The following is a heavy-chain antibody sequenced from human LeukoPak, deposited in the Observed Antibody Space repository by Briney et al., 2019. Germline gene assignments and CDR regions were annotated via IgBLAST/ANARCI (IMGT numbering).Heavy chain of an antibody. Sequence: GGSLRLSCAASGFTFSDQYMSWIRQAPGKGLEWVSYISSSGSTIDYADSVKGRFTISRDNANNSLYMEMNSLRAEDTAVYYCAKMACSSTSCPADYWGQGTLVTVSS. CDR1: GFTFSDQY. J-gene: IGHJ4*02. D-gene: IGHD2-2*01. CDR2: ISSSGSTI. V-gene: IGHV3-11*01. CDR3: AKMACSSTSCPADY.